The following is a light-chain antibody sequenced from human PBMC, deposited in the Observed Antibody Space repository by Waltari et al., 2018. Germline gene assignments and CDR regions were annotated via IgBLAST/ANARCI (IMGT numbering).Light chain of an antibody. V-gene: IGKV1-27*01. CDR2: AAS. CDR3: QKYNSAPLT. Sequence: DIQMTQSPSSLSASVGDRVSITCRASRDILNFLAWYRQKPGKGPELLIYAASTLKSGVPSRFSGSGSGTEFTLTIRSLQPEDVATYYCQKYNSAPLTFGQGTKVEIK. J-gene: IGKJ1*01. CDR1: RDILNF.